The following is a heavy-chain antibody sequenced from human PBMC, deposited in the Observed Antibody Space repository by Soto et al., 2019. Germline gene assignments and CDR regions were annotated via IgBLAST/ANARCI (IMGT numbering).Heavy chain of an antibody. V-gene: IGHV3-9*01. J-gene: IGHJ6*02. D-gene: IGHD4-17*01. Sequence: EVQLVGSGGGLVQPGRCLRLSCAASGFTCDDYGMHWVRQAPGKGLEWFSGVSWNSGSIGYADSVKGRFTISRDNTKNSLDLKMNSLRAEDTALYYCAKHIRDRGQYGGMDVWGQGTTVTVSS. CDR2: VSWNSGSI. CDR3: AKHIRDRGQYGGMDV. CDR1: GFTCDDYG.